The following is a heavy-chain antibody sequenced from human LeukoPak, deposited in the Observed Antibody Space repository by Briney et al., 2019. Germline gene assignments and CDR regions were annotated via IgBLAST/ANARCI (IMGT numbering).Heavy chain of an antibody. J-gene: IGHJ3*02. CDR2: VNPKSGNA. CDR3: ARGVGSAINKEAFDI. D-gene: IGHD6-25*01. CDR1: GYSYTSYD. Sequence: GASVKVSCKASGYSYTSYDVNWVRQAPGQGLEWMGWVNPKSGNAGYAQKFQGRVTMTRNISMTTAYTELNSLTSEDTAVYYCARGVGSAINKEAFDIWGQGTVVTVSS. V-gene: IGHV1-8*01.